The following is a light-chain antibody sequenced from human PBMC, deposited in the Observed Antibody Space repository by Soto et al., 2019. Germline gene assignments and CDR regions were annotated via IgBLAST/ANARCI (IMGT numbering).Light chain of an antibody. Sequence: QSVLTQPPSASGSPGQSVTISCTGTSSDVGRFNFVSWYQQHPGKAPRLLIYEVTKRPSGVPDRFSGSKSGNAASLTVSGLQAEDEADYLCSSYTGSRDFYVFGTGTKVTVL. CDR3: SSYTGSRDFYV. V-gene: IGLV2-8*01. J-gene: IGLJ1*01. CDR2: EVT. CDR1: SSDVGRFNF.